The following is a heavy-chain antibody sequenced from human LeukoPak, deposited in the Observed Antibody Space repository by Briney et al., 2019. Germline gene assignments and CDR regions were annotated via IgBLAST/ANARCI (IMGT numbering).Heavy chain of an antibody. CDR3: AMDYADYVGYFFFDY. CDR1: GFTFNNYA. J-gene: IGHJ4*02. V-gene: IGHV3-23*01. D-gene: IGHD4-17*01. CDR2: ISGGGETT. Sequence: GGSLRLSCAASGFTFNNYAMNWVRQAPGKGLGWVSSISGGGETTYYADSANGRFTISRDNSQNTLYLQMNSLRAEDTAVYYCAMDYADYVGYFFFDYWGQGTLVTVSS.